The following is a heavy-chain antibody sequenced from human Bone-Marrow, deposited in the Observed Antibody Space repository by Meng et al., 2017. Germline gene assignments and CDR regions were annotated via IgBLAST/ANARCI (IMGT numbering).Heavy chain of an antibody. D-gene: IGHD3-10*01. CDR1: GFTFSNYA. CDR3: ARDGSLSFGELDYFDY. Sequence: GESLKISCAASGFTFSNYAIHWVRQAPDKGLEWVAVISYDGSNKYYADSVKGRFTISRDSSKNTLYLQMNSLRPEDTAVYFCARDGSLSFGELDYFDYWGQGTPVTVSS. V-gene: IGHV3-30*01. CDR2: ISYDGSNK. J-gene: IGHJ4*02.